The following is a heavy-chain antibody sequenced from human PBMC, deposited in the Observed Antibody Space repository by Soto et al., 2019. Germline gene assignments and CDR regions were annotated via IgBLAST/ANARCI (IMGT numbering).Heavy chain of an antibody. J-gene: IGHJ4*02. CDR3: ASRGPAAAEFDY. CDR1: GHSISSEYY. V-gene: IGHV4-30-4*01. CDR2: IYYSGTI. D-gene: IGHD6-13*01. Sequence: LSLTCTVSGHSISSEYYWSWIRQPPGKGLEWIGYIYYSGTIYYNPSLKSRVTISVDTSKNQLSLKVSSVTAADTAVYYCASRGPAAAEFDYWGQGTLVTVSS.